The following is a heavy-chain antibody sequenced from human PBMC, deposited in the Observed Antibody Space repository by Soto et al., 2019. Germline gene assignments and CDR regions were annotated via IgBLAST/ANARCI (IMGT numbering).Heavy chain of an antibody. D-gene: IGHD3-3*01. CDR2: MNPNSGNT. CDR1: GYTFTSYD. J-gene: IGHJ4*02. V-gene: IGHV1-8*02. Sequence: ASVKVSCKASGYTFTSYDIHWVRQATGQGLEWMGWMNPNSGNTGYAQKFQGRVTMTRNTSISTAYMELSSLRSEDTALYYCARGLFPDYDYCSGYPYWGRGTLVTSPQ. CDR3: ARGLFPDYDYCSGYPY.